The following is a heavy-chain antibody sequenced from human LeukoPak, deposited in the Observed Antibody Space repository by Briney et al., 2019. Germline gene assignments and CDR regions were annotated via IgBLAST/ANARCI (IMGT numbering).Heavy chain of an antibody. CDR3: ARARYDFWSGYYVWFDP. CDR1: GGSFSGYY. J-gene: IGHJ5*02. D-gene: IGHD3-3*01. Sequence: KPSETLSLTCAVYGGSFSGYYWSWIRQPPGKGLEWIGEINHSGSTNYNPSLKSRVTISVDTSKNQFSLKLSSVTAADTAVYYCARARYDFWSGYYVWFDPWGQGTLVTVSS. V-gene: IGHV4-34*01. CDR2: INHSGST.